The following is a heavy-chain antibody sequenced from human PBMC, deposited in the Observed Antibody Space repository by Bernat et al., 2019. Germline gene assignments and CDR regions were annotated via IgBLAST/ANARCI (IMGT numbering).Heavy chain of an antibody. V-gene: IGHV3-23*01. D-gene: IGHD5-18*01. J-gene: IGHJ4*02. CDR1: GFTFSNYA. CDR2: IRGPGVST. Sequence: EVQLLESGGGLVPPGGSVRLSCTASGFTFSNYAMGWVRQAPGKGLEWLSFIRGPGVSTYFADSMKGRFTISRDNSKNTLYLQMNSLRAEDTAVYYCTKGRAAYTYGLPDYWGQGTLVTVSS. CDR3: TKGRAAYTYGLPDY.